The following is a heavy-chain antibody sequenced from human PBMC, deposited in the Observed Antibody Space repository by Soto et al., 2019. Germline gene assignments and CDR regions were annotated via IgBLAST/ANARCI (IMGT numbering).Heavy chain of an antibody. V-gene: IGHV4-61*01. CDR3: ARAPAQLYCMDV. CDR2: IYYSGNT. J-gene: IGHJ6*04. Sequence: SEILSLTCTVSGDSVTSGNYYWSWIRQPPGKGLEWIGYIYYSGNTNYSPSLKSRVTMSLDRSKNQFSLKLSSVTAADTAVYYCARAPAQLYCMDVWGKGTTGTVSS. D-gene: IGHD1-1*01. CDR1: GDSVTSGNYY.